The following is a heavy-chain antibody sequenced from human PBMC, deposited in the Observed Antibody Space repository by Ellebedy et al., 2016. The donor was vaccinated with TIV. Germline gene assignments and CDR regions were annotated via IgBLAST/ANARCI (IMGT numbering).Heavy chain of an antibody. J-gene: IGHJ4*02. CDR1: GGSISSYY. D-gene: IGHD3-22*01. CDR3: ARSNSSGYYGDDY. V-gene: IGHV4-59*01. CDR2: IYYSGST. Sequence: SETLSLTCTVSGGSISSYYWSWIRQPPGKGLEWIGYIYYSGSTNYNPSLKSRVTISVDTSKNQFSLKLSSVTVADTAVYYCARSNSSGYYGDDYWGQGTLVTVSS.